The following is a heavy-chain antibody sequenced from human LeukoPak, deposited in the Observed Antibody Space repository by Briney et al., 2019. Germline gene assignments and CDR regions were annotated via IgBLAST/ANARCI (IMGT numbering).Heavy chain of an antibody. D-gene: IGHD2-21*02. V-gene: IGHV4-34*01. CDR2: INHSGST. Sequence: NPSETLSLTCAVSGGSFSGYYWTWIRQPPGKGLEWIGEINHSGSTNYNPSLKSRVTISIDATKNQFSLKLSSVTAADTAVDYCARSCGDGCWYFDLWGRGILVTVSS. CDR1: GGSFSGYY. J-gene: IGHJ2*01. CDR3: ARSCGDGCWYFDL.